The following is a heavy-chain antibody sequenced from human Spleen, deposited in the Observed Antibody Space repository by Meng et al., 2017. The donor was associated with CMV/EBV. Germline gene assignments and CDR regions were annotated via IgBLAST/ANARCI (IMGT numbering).Heavy chain of an antibody. J-gene: IGHJ4*02. CDR3: TRDHGDIVPGVFDY. V-gene: IGHV3-49*04. CDR1: GFTLGDYA. CDR2: IRRKAYGGTT. D-gene: IGHD5-12*01. Sequence: GGSLRLSCTVSGFTLGDYALSWVRQAPGKGLEWIAFIRRKAYGGTTEYAASVKGRFIISRDASKSIAYLQMNSLKTEDTAVYYCTRDHGDIVPGVFDYWGQGIVVTVSS.